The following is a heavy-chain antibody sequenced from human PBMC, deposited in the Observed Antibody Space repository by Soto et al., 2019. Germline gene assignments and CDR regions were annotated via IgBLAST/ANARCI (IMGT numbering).Heavy chain of an antibody. Sequence: ASVKVSCKASGYTFTSYGISWVRQAPGQGLEWMGRISAYNGNTNYAQKLQGRVTMTTDTSTSTVYMQLSSLTSEDTAVYYCARDDSGFSGSHYIDYFNYWGQGALVTVSS. CDR1: GYTFTSYG. J-gene: IGHJ4*02. CDR2: ISAYNGNT. D-gene: IGHD1-26*01. V-gene: IGHV1-18*01. CDR3: ARDDSGFSGSHYIDYFNY.